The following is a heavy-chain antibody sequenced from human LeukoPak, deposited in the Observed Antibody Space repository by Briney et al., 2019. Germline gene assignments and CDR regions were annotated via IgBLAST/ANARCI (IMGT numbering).Heavy chain of an antibody. CDR2: IIGSAVNT. CDR3: AKYTSGTSYRGLDQ. J-gene: IGHJ4*02. CDR1: GLTVSSYG. Sequence: EESLRLSCGASGLTVSSYGMSWVRQAPGKGLEWVSTIIGSAVNTYYADSVKGRFTISRDDSKNTVYLQMNSLRAEDTAVYSCAKYTSGTSYRGLDQWGQGTLVTVSS. V-gene: IGHV3-23*01. D-gene: IGHD3-10*01.